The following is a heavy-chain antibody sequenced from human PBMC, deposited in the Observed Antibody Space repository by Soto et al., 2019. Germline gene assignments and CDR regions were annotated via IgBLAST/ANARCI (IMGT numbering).Heavy chain of an antibody. V-gene: IGHV3-23*01. CDR3: AKADGEQWLVPHLDN. J-gene: IGHJ4*02. D-gene: IGHD6-19*01. Sequence: EVQLLESGGGVVQPGGSLRLSCVASGFNFKKFAMAWVRQAPGEGLEWVSGISRSGGSTSYADSVKGRFSIAIDDAKNTLSLQMNSLRVEDTAQYYCAKADGEQWLVPHLDNWGQGTLVTVS. CDR2: ISRSGGST. CDR1: GFNFKKFA.